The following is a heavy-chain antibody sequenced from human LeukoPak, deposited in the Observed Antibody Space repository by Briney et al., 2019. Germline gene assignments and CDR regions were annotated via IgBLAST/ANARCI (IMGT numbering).Heavy chain of an antibody. D-gene: IGHD5-18*01. CDR2: IYSGGGT. Sequence: GGSLRLSCAASGVTVSNNYTNWVRQAPGKGLEWVSVIYSGGGTYYADSVKGRFTISRDNSKNTLYLQMNSLRAEDTAVYYCARSTVMVKGGFDYWGQGTLVTVSS. V-gene: IGHV3-53*01. CDR3: ARSTVMVKGGFDY. CDR1: GVTVSNNY. J-gene: IGHJ4*02.